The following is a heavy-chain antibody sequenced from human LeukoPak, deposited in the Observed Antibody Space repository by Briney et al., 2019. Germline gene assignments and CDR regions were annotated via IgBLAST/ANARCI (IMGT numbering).Heavy chain of an antibody. CDR1: GFTFSSYA. D-gene: IGHD6-19*01. CDR3: ARRAGQWLS. CDR2: ISGSGDVT. V-gene: IGHV3-23*01. Sequence: GGSLRLSCAASGFTFSSYAMSWVRQAPGKGLEWVSAISGSGDVTHYADSVKGRFTISRDNPKNTLYLQMNSLRAEDTAVYYCARRAGQWLSWGQGTLVTVSS. J-gene: IGHJ4*02.